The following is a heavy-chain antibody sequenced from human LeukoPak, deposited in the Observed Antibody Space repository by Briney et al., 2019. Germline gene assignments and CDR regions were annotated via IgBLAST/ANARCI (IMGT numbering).Heavy chain of an antibody. CDR3: ARDADGYNLVDY. D-gene: IGHD5-24*01. CDR1: GDSISNGGYY. J-gene: IGHJ4*02. Sequence: PSETLSLTCTVSGDSISNGGYYWTWFRQHPEKGLEWIGYIYYSGSTYYNPSLKCRVVISVDTSKNQFSLKLSSVTAADTAVYYCARDADGYNLVDYWGQGTLVTVSS. CDR2: IYYSGST. V-gene: IGHV4-31*03.